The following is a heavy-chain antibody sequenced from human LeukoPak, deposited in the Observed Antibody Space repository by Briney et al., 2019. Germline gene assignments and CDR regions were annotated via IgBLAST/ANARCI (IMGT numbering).Heavy chain of an antibody. Sequence: GGSLRLSCAASGFTFSNYWMTWVRQAPGKGLEWVANINQDGSEEYYMDSVKARFTISRDNAKVSLSLQMNSLRAEDTAVYYCVRDGGVSGYDLLDYWGQGTLVTVSS. D-gene: IGHD5-12*01. CDR2: INQDGSEE. CDR3: VRDGGVSGYDLLDY. V-gene: IGHV3-7*01. CDR1: GFTFSNYW. J-gene: IGHJ4*02.